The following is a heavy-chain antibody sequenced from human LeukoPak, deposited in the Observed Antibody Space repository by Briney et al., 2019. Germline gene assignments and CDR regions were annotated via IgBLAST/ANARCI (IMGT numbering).Heavy chain of an antibody. J-gene: IGHJ3*02. CDR3: AREEGAPIAAANI. CDR1: GYTLTDYY. Sequence: ASVKVSCKASGYTLTDYYLHWVRQAPGQGLEWMGWISAYNGDTNYVQKLQGRVTMTTDTSTSTAYMELKSLRSDDTAVYYCAREEGAPIAAANIWGLGTKVTVSS. CDR2: ISAYNGDT. V-gene: IGHV1-18*04. D-gene: IGHD6-13*01.